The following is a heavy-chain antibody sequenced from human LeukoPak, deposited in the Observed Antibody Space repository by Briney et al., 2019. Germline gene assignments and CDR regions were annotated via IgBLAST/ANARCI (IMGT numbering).Heavy chain of an antibody. CDR3: ARDAGTGFDY. J-gene: IGHJ4*02. CDR1: GFTFSRYW. D-gene: IGHD3/OR15-3a*01. CDR2: IKEDASAK. Sequence: GGSLRLSCAASGFTFSRYWMTWVRQAPGKGLEWVANIKEDASAKYYVDSVKGRFTISKDNAKNSLYLQMNSLRAEDMAVYYCARDAGTGFDYWGQGILVIVSS. V-gene: IGHV3-7*01.